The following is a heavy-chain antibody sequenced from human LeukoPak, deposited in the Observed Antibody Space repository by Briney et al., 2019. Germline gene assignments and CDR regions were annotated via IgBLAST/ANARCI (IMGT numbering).Heavy chain of an antibody. J-gene: IGHJ5*02. CDR2: IYYSGST. V-gene: IGHV4-59*01. Sequence: QPSETLFLTCTVSGGSISSYYWSWIRQPPGKGLEWIGYIYYSGSTNYNPSLKSRVTISVDTSKNQFSLKLSSVTAADTAVYYCARGVAMGGWFDPWGQGTLVTVSS. CDR1: GGSISSYY. CDR3: ARGVAMGGWFDP. D-gene: IGHD5-12*01.